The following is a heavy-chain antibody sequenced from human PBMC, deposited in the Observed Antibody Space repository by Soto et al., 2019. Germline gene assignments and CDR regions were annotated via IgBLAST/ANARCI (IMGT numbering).Heavy chain of an antibody. Sequence: QVQLQESGPGLVKPSQTLSLTCTVSGGSISSGGYYWSWIRQHPGKGLEWIGYIYYSGSTYYNPSLQSRVTISVDTSKNQFSLELSSVTAADTAVYYCARAPPGYCSSTSCSYYFDYWGQGTLVTVSS. V-gene: IGHV4-31*03. CDR3: ARAPPGYCSSTSCSYYFDY. D-gene: IGHD2-2*01. J-gene: IGHJ4*02. CDR1: GGSISSGGYY. CDR2: IYYSGST.